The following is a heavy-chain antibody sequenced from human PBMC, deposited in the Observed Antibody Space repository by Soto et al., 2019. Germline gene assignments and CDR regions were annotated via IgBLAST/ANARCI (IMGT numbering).Heavy chain of an antibody. Sequence: GESLKISCSASGFTFSSYAMHWVRQAPGKGLEYVSAISSNGGSTYYADSVKGRFTISRDNSKNTLYLQMSSLRAEDTTVYYCVKDQEWLDDDAFDIWGQGTMVTVSS. CDR3: VKDQEWLDDDAFDI. J-gene: IGHJ3*02. V-gene: IGHV3-64D*08. CDR2: ISSNGGST. CDR1: GFTFSSYA. D-gene: IGHD6-19*01.